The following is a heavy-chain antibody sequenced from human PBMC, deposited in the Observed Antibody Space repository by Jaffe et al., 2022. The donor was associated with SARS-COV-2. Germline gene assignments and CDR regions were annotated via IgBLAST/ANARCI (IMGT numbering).Heavy chain of an antibody. D-gene: IGHD3-22*01. CDR2: IYYSGST. J-gene: IGHJ4*02. Sequence: QLQLQESGPGLVKPSETLSLTCTVSGDSISSSSYYWGWIRQPPGKGLEWIGSIYYSGSTYYNPSLKSRVTISVDTSKNQLSLRLNSVTAADTAVYYCARDKKYYYDRSNYPIDYWGQGTLVTVSS. CDR3: ARDKKYYYDRSNYPIDY. CDR1: GDSISSSSYY. V-gene: IGHV4-39*02.